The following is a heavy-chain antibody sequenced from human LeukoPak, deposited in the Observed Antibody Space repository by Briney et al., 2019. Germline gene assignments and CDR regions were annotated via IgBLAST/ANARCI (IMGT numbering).Heavy chain of an antibody. CDR2: INQDESER. Sequence: GGSLRLSCAASGFTFSNYWMSWVRQAPGKGLEWVANINQDESERYYVDSVKGRFTISRDNAENSLYLQMNSLRAEDTAVYYCARGHLGYSAYDNFDYWGQGTLVTVSS. CDR3: ARGHLGYSAYDNFDY. V-gene: IGHV3-7*03. J-gene: IGHJ4*02. CDR1: GFTFSNYW. D-gene: IGHD5-12*01.